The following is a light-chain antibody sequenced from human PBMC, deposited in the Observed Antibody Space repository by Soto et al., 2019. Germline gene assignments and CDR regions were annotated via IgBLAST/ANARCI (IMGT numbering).Light chain of an antibody. Sequence: DIHLTQSPSTLSASVGDRITITCRASQSISRWLAWYKQKPGKSPKLLIYTTSSLESGVPSRFSGSGSGTEVPLTISSLQPDDFATYYCQHYTDSSWTFGQGTKVEIK. J-gene: IGKJ1*01. CDR3: QHYTDSSWT. CDR1: QSISRW. V-gene: IGKV1-5*03. CDR2: TTS.